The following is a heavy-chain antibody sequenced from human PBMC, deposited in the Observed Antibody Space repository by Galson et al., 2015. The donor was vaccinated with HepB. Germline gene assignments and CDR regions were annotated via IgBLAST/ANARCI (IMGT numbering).Heavy chain of an antibody. V-gene: IGHV1-69*06. CDR2: IIPAFGAA. Sequence: SVKVSCKASGGNFSNFAITWVRKAPGQGLEWVGRIIPAFGAANYAQKFQGRLTISADKSTGTAYMDLTNLRSEDTAVYYCARQDYYGSGTYPPWYGLDVWGQGTTVTVSS. J-gene: IGHJ6*02. D-gene: IGHD3-10*01. CDR3: ARQDYYGSGTYPPWYGLDV. CDR1: GGNFSNFA.